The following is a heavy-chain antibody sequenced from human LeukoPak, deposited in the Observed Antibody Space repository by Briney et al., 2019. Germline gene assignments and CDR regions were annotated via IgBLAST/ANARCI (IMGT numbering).Heavy chain of an antibody. D-gene: IGHD3-3*02. J-gene: IGHJ3*01. V-gene: IGHV1-69*01. CDR2: IIPKYSAS. CDR3: VRPDRIFGVPAAFDA. Sequence: SVKVSCKASGGSFSDYPINWVCQAPGQGLEWLGGIIPKYSASNYAQAFQGRVTITADESTNTVYMEMSGLRPDDTAVYYCVRPDRIFGVPAAFDAWGQGTLVAVSS. CDR1: GGSFSDYP.